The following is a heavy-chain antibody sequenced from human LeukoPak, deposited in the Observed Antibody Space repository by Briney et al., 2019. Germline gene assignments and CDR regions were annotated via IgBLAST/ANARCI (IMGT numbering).Heavy chain of an antibody. D-gene: IGHD3-22*01. CDR1: GGSISSYY. CDR2: VYTDGST. V-gene: IGHV4-4*07. Sequence: PSETLSLTCTVSGGSISSYYWSWIRQPAGKGLEWIGRVYTDGSTNYNPSLKSRVSMSVDTSKNQFSLKLTSVTAADTAVYYCVRDSWYDSSGSHWGQGTLVTVSS. J-gene: IGHJ4*02. CDR3: VRDSWYDSSGSH.